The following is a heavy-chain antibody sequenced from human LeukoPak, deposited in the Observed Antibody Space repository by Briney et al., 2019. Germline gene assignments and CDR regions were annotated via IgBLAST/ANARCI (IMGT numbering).Heavy chain of an antibody. V-gene: IGHV5-51*01. J-gene: IGHJ3*02. Sequence: GESLKISCKGSGYSFTSYWIGWVRQMPGKGLEWMGIIYPGDSDTRYSPSFQGQVTISADKSISTAYLQWSSLKASDTAMYYCARYWDKSVGYCTNGVCHDAFDIWGQGTMVTVSS. CDR1: GYSFTSYW. CDR2: IYPGDSDT. CDR3: ARYWDKSVGYCTNGVCHDAFDI. D-gene: IGHD2-8*01.